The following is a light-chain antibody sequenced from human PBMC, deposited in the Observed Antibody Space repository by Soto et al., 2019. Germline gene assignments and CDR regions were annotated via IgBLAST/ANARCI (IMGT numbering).Light chain of an antibody. V-gene: IGLV2-14*01. CDR3: SSYTSSSTPLDV. CDR1: SSNVGGYNY. CDR2: EVS. J-gene: IGLJ1*01. Sequence: QSALTQPASVPGSPGQSFTFSCPGTSSNVGGYNYVSWYQQHPGKAPKLMIYEVSNRPSGVSNRFSGSKSGNTASLTISGLQAEDEADYYCSSYTSSSTPLDVFGTGTKLTVL.